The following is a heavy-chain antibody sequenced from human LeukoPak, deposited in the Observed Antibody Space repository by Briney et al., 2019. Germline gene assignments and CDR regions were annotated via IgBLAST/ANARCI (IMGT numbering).Heavy chain of an antibody. D-gene: IGHD7-27*01. CDR1: GGSFSGYY. J-gene: IGHJ6*03. Sequence: PSETLSLTCAVYGGSFSGYYWRWIRRSPGKGLEWIGEINDSGSTNYDPSLKSRVTISVDTSKNQISLKLTSVTAADTAVYYCARVAGDPIYYYYYMDVWGKGTTVTVSS. CDR2: INDSGST. V-gene: IGHV4-34*01. CDR3: ARVAGDPIYYYYYMDV.